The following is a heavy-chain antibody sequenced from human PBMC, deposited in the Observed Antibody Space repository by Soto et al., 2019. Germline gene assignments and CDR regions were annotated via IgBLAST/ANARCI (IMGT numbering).Heavy chain of an antibody. J-gene: IGHJ3*02. V-gene: IGHV3-49*03. CDR1: GFTFGDYA. Sequence: GGSLRLSCTASGFTFGDYAMSWFRQAPGKGLEWVGFIRSKAYGGTTEYAASVKGRFTISRDDSKSIAYLQMNSLKTEDTAVYYCTRVLIIAGTTFLGEGAFDIWGQGTMVTVSS. D-gene: IGHD1-7*01. CDR3: TRVLIIAGTTFLGEGAFDI. CDR2: IRSKAYGGTT.